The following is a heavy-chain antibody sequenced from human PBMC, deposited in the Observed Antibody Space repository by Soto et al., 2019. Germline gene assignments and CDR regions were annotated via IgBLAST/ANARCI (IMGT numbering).Heavy chain of an antibody. CDR1: GYTFTTYS. D-gene: IGHD3-16*01. J-gene: IGHJ2*01. V-gene: IGHV1-18*04. CDR2: ISTSNGAT. CDR3: ARRGNWYFDL. Sequence: ASVKVSCKASGYTFTTYSITWVRQAPGQGLEWVGWISTSNGATNYAQKSQGRVTVTTDTSTTTAYMELRSPRSDDTAVYYCARRGNWYFDLWGRGTLVTVSS.